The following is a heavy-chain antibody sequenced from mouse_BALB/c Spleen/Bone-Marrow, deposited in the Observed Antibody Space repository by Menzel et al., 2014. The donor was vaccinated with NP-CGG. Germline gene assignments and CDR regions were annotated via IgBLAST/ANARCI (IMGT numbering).Heavy chain of an antibody. D-gene: IGHD2-2*01. CDR3: VRDYGYNYAMDY. V-gene: IGHV10-1*02. Sequence: EVKLVESGGGLVQPKGSLKLSCAASGFTFNTYAMNWVRQAPGKGLEWVARIRSKSNNYATYYADSVKDRFTISRDDSQSMLYLQMNNLKTEDTAMYYYVRDYGYNYAMDYWGQGTSVTVSS. J-gene: IGHJ4*01. CDR2: IRSKSNNYAT. CDR1: GFTFNTYA.